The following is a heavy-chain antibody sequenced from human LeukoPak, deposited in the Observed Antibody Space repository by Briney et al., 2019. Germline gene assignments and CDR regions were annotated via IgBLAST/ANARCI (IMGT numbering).Heavy chain of an antibody. D-gene: IGHD3-22*01. CDR1: GFTLSYAW. J-gene: IGHJ1*01. V-gene: IGHV3-15*01. CDR3: TTDAYYYDSTTSFYSESFQQ. Sequence: PGGSLRLSCAASGFTLSYAWMSWGRQAPGKELEWVGRVKSKTDSGTTDYAPPVKGRFSISRDDSKNTLYLQMSSLRIEDTAVYYCTTDAYYYDSTTSFYSESFQQWGQRTLVTVSS. CDR2: VKSKTDSGTT.